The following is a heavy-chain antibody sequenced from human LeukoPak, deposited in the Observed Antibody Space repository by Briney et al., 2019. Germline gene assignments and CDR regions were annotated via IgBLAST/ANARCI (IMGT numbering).Heavy chain of an antibody. CDR2: INHSGST. D-gene: IGHD5-24*01. V-gene: IGHV4-34*01. Sequence: SETLSLTCAVYGGSLSGYYWSWIRQPPGKGLEWIGEINHSGSTNYNPSLKSRVTISVDTSKNQFSLKLSSVTAADTAVYYCARGPRWLQPYFDYWGQGTLVTVSS. J-gene: IGHJ4*02. CDR1: GGSLSGYY. CDR3: ARGPRWLQPYFDY.